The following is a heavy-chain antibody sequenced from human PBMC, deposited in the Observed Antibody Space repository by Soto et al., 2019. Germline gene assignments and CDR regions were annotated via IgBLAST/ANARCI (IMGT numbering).Heavy chain of an antibody. CDR1: GGTFSNSP. J-gene: IGHJ6*02. CDR3: ARSRFVVGVTEDYYGMDV. CDR2: VIPLFRTA. Sequence: ASVKVSCKSSGGTFSNSPISWVRQAPGQGPEWMGGVIPLFRTANYAQKFQGRVTITADESTNTAYMELSSLRSGDTAVYYCARSRFVVGVTEDYYGMDVWGQGTTVTVSS. D-gene: IGHD2-15*01. V-gene: IGHV1-69*13.